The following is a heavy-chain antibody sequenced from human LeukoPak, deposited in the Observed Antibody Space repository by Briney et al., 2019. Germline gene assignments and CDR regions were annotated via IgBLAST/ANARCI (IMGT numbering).Heavy chain of an antibody. CDR3: ARRLLMGYDFWSGYRNDAPMDV. J-gene: IGHJ6*02. V-gene: IGHV4-39*01. D-gene: IGHD3-3*01. CDR2: IYYNGST. CDR1: VGSISSSRYY. Sequence: SETLSLTCTVSVGSISSSRYYWGWIRQPPGKGLEWMGSIYYNGSTYYILSLKSRVTISVDTSKNLFSLKLSSVTAADTAVYYCARRLLMGYDFWSGYRNDAPMDVWGQGTTVTVSS.